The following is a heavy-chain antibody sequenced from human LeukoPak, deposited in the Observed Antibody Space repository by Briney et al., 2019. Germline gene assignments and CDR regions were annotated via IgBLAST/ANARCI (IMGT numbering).Heavy chain of an antibody. CDR2: INPSGGST. CDR1: GYTFTSYY. Sequence: ASVKVSFKASGYTFTSYYMHWVRQAPGQGLEWMGIINPSGGSTSYAQKFQGRVTMTRDTSTSTVYMELSSLRSEDTAVYYCAMYCSSTSCQDYWGQGTLVTVSS. J-gene: IGHJ4*02. V-gene: IGHV1-46*01. D-gene: IGHD2-2*01. CDR3: AMYCSSTSCQDY.